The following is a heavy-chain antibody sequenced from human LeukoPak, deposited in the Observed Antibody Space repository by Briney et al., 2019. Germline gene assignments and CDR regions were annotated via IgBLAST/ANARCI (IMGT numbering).Heavy chain of an antibody. CDR2: IYHSGST. CDR1: GGSISSGGNS. CDR3: ARGYYLPKTAEVGTTALFDY. V-gene: IGHV4-30-2*01. D-gene: IGHD1-1*01. Sequence: SQTLSLTCAVSGGSISSGGNSWGWIRQPPGKGLEWIGYIYHSGSTLYNPSLKSRVTISVDRSKNQFSLKLSSVTAADTAVYYCARGYYLPKTAEVGTTALFDYWGQGTLVTVSS. J-gene: IGHJ4*02.